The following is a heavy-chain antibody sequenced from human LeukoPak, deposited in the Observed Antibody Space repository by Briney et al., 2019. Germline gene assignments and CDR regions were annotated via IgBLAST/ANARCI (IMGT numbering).Heavy chain of an antibody. V-gene: IGHV4-59*01. CDR3: VRDTRSYDSSGYYFFDL. D-gene: IGHD3-22*01. CDR1: GASIRSYY. J-gene: IGHJ4*02. CDR2: INYSGST. Sequence: SETLSLTCTVSGASIRSYYWNWLRQPPGKGLEWIGYINYSGSTNFNPSLKSRATISMDTSKHHFSLKLSSVTTADTAVYYCVRDTRSYDSSGYYFFDLWGQGTLVTVSS.